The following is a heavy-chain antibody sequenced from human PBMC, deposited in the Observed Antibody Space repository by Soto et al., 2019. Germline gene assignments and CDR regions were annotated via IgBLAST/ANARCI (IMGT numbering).Heavy chain of an antibody. Sequence: GSLRLSYTASGVNFSNAWMSWVRQAPGKGLEWVGRIKSKTDGGTTDYAAPVKGRFTISRDDSKNARYLQMNSLKTEDTAVYYCTTEVTYCGGDCDSYFDYWGQGTLVTVSS. CDR2: IKSKTDGGTT. V-gene: IGHV3-15*01. CDR1: GVNFSNAW. J-gene: IGHJ4*02. CDR3: TTEVTYCGGDCDSYFDY. D-gene: IGHD2-21*02.